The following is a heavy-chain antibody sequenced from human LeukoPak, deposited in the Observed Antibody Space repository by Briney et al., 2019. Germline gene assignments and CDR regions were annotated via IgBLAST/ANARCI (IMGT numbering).Heavy chain of an antibody. Sequence: GGSLRLSCVASGFTFSSSVMSWVRQAPGKGLEWVSTFSGTSGNIYYVDSVKGRFTISRDNSKNTLYLQMNSLRADDTAVYYCARDTLIAAPKTGTVTRIGWFDTWGQGTLVTVSS. J-gene: IGHJ5*02. CDR3: ARDTLIAAPKTGTVTRIGWFDT. CDR2: FSGTSGNI. CDR1: GFTFSSSV. D-gene: IGHD6-13*01. V-gene: IGHV3-23*01.